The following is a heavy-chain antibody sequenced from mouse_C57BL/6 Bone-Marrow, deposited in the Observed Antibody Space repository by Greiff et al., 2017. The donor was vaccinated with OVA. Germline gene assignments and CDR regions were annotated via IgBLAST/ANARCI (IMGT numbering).Heavy chain of an antibody. CDR2: IYPGSGNT. J-gene: IGHJ3*01. CDR1: GYTFTDYY. V-gene: IGHV1-76*01. CDR3: ARWGYYGTPFAY. Sequence: VQLQQSGAELVRPGASVKLSCKASGYTFTDYYINWVKQRPGQGLEWIARIYPGSGNTYYNEKFKGKATLTAEKSSSTAYMQLSSLTSEDSAVYFCARWGYYGTPFAYWGQGTLVTVSA. D-gene: IGHD1-1*01.